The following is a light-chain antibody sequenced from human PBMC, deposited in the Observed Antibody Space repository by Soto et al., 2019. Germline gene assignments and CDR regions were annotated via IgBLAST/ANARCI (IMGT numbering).Light chain of an antibody. Sequence: EIQITQSPSSLSAYVAPRVTITFTSSQTISSYLHWYQQKPGKAPKLLIYAASSLQSGVPSRFSGSGSGTHFTLTISSLQTEDFATYYCQQSNSSPRTFGQGTKVDIK. V-gene: IGKV1-39*01. J-gene: IGKJ1*01. CDR2: AAS. CDR1: QTISSY. CDR3: QQSNSSPRT.